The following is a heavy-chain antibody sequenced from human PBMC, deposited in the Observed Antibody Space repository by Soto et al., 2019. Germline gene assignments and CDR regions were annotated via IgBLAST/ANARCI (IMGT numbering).Heavy chain of an antibody. CDR3: ARGLWQWLVCGFDY. CDR2: IIPILGIA. V-gene: IGHV1-69*02. J-gene: IGHJ4*02. D-gene: IGHD6-19*01. CDR1: GGTFSSYT. Sequence: QVQLVQSGAEVKKPGSSVKVSCKASGGTFSSYTISWVRQAPGQGLEWMGRIIPILGIANYAQKFQGRVTITADKSTSTAYMELSSLRSEDTAVYYCARGLWQWLVCGFDYWGQGTLVTVSS.